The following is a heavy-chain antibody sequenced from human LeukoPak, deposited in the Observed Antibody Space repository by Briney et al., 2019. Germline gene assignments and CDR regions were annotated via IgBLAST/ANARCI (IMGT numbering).Heavy chain of an antibody. D-gene: IGHD3-22*01. J-gene: IGHJ4*02. Sequence: GGSLRLSCAPSVFTLSSYEINWVREAPGEGVEWVLYFCSSGSTTHYTHTVRGRFTLSRETTKKTLYLQKHILRAEDTRVFTFARDKYDSSGYYFDWGEGTLVTVSS. CDR3: ARDKYDSSGYYFD. CDR2: FCSSGSTT. V-gene: IGHV3-48*03. CDR1: VFTLSSYE.